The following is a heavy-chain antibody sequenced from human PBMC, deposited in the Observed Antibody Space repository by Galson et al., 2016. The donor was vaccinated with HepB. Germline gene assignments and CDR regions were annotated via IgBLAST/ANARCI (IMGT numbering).Heavy chain of an antibody. CDR3: ARHAYSSVFWYFDL. V-gene: IGHV4-39*01. Sequence: SETLSLTCTVSGGSISNSSYYWGWIRQPPGKGLEWIGSIYYSGSTYYNPSLKSRVTISVDTSKNQFSLKLSSVTAADTAVYYCARHAYSSVFWYFDLWGRGTLVTVSS. J-gene: IGHJ2*01. CDR1: GGSISNSSYY. D-gene: IGHD6-19*01. CDR2: IYYSGST.